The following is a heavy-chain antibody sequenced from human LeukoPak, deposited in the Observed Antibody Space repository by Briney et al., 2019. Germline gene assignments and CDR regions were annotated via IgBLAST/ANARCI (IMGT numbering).Heavy chain of an antibody. CDR3: ARPPGGYYDFWSGEYYFDY. V-gene: IGHV3-20*04. CDR2: INWNGGST. Sequence: GGSLRLSCAASGFTFDDYGMSWVRQAPGKGLEWVSGINWNGGSTGYADSVKGRFTISRDNAKNSLYLQMNSLRAEDTALYYCARPPGGYYDFWSGEYYFDYWGQGTLDTVSS. D-gene: IGHD3-3*01. J-gene: IGHJ4*02. CDR1: GFTFDDYG.